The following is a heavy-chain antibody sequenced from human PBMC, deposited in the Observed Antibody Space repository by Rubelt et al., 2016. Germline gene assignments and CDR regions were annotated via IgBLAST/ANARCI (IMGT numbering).Heavy chain of an antibody. CDR2: GYNGNT. J-gene: IGHJ4*02. Sequence: GYNGNTNYAQKLRGRVTMTTDTSTSTAYMELSDLTDDDTAVYYCTTSAKMSVWYFFEFWGQGTPVTVSS. V-gene: IGHV1-18*01. D-gene: IGHD1-1*01. CDR3: TTSAKMSVWYFFEF.